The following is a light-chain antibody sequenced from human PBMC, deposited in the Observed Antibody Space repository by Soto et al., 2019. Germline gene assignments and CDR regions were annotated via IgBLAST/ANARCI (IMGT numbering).Light chain of an antibody. V-gene: IGKV3-20*01. J-gene: IGKJ5*01. CDR3: QKYGSSPT. CDR2: DAS. Sequence: EIVLTQSPGTLSLSPGERATLSRRASQSVSSSYLAWYQQKPGQAPRLLIYDASSRASGIPDRFSGSGSGTDFTLTISRLEPEDFAVYYCQKYGSSPTFGQGTRLDIK. CDR1: QSVSSSY.